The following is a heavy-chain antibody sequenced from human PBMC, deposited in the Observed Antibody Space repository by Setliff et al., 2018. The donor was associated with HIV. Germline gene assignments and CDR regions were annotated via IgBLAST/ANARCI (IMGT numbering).Heavy chain of an antibody. V-gene: IGHV1-69-2*01. CDR2: VDPEDGET. CDR1: GFIFGDYY. J-gene: IGHJ5*02. CDR3: ATDRVLPSAIRGGWLDP. D-gene: IGHD2-2*02. Sequence: ASVKVSCKGSGFIFGDYYMHWVQLAPGKGLEWMGRVDPEDGETIYAEKFQGRLTITADTPTDTTYMELSSLRADDTAIYYCATDRVLPSAIRGGWLDPWGQGTLVTAPQ.